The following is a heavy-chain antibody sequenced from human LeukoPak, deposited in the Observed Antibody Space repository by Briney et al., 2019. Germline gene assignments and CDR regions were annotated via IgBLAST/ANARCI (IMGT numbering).Heavy chain of an antibody. CDR1: GGSISSGGYS. J-gene: IGHJ5*02. CDR3: ARARVDGVVSYYDSRYNWFDP. CDR2: IYHSGST. V-gene: IGHV4-30-2*01. Sequence: PSQTLSLTCAVSGGSISSGGYSWSWIRQPPGKGLEWIGYIYHSGSTYYNPSLKSRVTISVDRSKNQFSLKLSSVTAADTAVYYCARARVDGVVSYYDSRYNWFDPWGQGTLVTVSS. D-gene: IGHD3-22*01.